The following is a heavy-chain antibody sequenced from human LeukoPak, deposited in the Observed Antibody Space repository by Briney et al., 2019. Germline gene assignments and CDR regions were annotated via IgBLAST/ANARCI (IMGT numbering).Heavy chain of an antibody. V-gene: IGHV4-59*01. J-gene: IGHJ4*02. CDR1: GDSNSGNY. D-gene: IGHD2-15*01. CDR2: IYYSGTN. Sequence: SETLSLTCSVSGDSNSGNYWSWMRQPPGKGLEWIGYIYYSGTNNYNPSLKSRVTMSVDTSKNQFSLNLNSVTAADTAVYYCARLLAGCPGGRCRAHFDYWGQGTLVTVSS. CDR3: ARLLAGCPGGRCRAHFDY.